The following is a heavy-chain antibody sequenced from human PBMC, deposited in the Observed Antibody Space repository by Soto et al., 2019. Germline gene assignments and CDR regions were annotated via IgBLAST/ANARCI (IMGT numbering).Heavy chain of an antibody. D-gene: IGHD2-2*01. CDR3: ARGVSSTSWHYYYYGMDV. CDR1: GGSISSSNW. J-gene: IGHJ6*02. CDR2: IYHSGST. Sequence: QVQLQESGPGLVKPSGTLSLTCAVSGGSISSSNWWSWVRQPPGKGLEWIGEIYHSGSTNYNPSLKRRVTISVDKSKNQFSLKLSSVTAADTAVYYCARGVSSTSWHYYYYGMDVWGQGTTVTVSS. V-gene: IGHV4-4*02.